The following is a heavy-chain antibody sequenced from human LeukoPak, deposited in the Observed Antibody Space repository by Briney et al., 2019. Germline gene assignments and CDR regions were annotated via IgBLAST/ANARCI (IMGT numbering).Heavy chain of an antibody. CDR3: TTDGYSGYAFDY. Sequence: GSLRLSCAASGFTFSNAWMSWVRQAPGKGLEWVGRIKSKTDGGTTDHAAPVKGRFTISRDDSKNTLYLQMNSLKTEDTAVYYCTTDGYSGYAFDYWGQGTLVTVSS. CDR2: IKSKTDGGTT. D-gene: IGHD5-12*01. CDR1: GFTFSNAW. V-gene: IGHV3-15*01. J-gene: IGHJ4*02.